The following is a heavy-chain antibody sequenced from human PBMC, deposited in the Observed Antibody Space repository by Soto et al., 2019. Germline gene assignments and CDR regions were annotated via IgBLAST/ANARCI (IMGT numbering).Heavy chain of an antibody. CDR1: GFTFSSYG. CDR3: AKTLLRGEGYYYYGMDV. J-gene: IGHJ6*02. CDR2: ISYDGSNK. D-gene: IGHD3-10*01. Sequence: QVQLVESGGGVVQPGRSLRLSCAASGFTFSSYGMHWVRQAPGKGLEWVAVISYDGSNKYYADSVKGRFTISRDNSKNTLYLQMNSLRAEDTAVYYCAKTLLRGEGYYYYGMDVWGQGTTVTVSS. V-gene: IGHV3-30*18.